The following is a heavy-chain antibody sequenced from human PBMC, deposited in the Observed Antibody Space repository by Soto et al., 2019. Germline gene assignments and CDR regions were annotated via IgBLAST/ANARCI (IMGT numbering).Heavy chain of an antibody. CDR2: ISGSGGST. J-gene: IGHJ4*02. Sequence: EVQLLESGGGLEQPGGSLRLSCAASGFTFSDHAMSWVRQAPGKGLEWVSGISGSGGSTDYADSVKGRFTISRDNSKNPLYLQMNCLSVEATAVYYCAKRNWEGCRSISCYLYDQWGQGALVTVST. V-gene: IGHV3-23*01. CDR3: AKRNWEGCRSISCYLYDQ. D-gene: IGHD2-2*01. CDR1: GFTFSDHA.